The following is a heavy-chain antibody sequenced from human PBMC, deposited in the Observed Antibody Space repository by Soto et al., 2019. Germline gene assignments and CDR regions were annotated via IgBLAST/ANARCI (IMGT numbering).Heavy chain of an antibody. V-gene: IGHV2-5*02. CDR1: GFSLSTSGVG. J-gene: IGHJ4*02. Sequence: QITLKESGPTLVKPTQTLTLTCTFSGFSLSTSGVGVGWIRQPPGKALEWLALIYWDDDKRYSPSLKSRLTXTXXTSKNQVVLTMTNMDPVDTATSYCASLSPKYYFDYWGQGTLVTVSS. CDR3: ASLSPKYYFDY. CDR2: IYWDDDK.